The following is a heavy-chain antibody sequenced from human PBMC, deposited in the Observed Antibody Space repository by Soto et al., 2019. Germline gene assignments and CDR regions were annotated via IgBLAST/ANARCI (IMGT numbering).Heavy chain of an antibody. CDR1: GFTFSSYA. CDR3: TTDRHSS. D-gene: IGHD6-13*01. CDR2: ISGSGGST. J-gene: IGHJ4*02. V-gene: IGHV3-23*01. Sequence: PGGSLRLSCAASGFTFSSYAMSWVRQAPGKGLEWVSAISGSGGSTYYADSVKGRFTISRDDSKNTLYLQMNSLKTEDTAVYYCTTDRHSSWGQGTLVTVSS.